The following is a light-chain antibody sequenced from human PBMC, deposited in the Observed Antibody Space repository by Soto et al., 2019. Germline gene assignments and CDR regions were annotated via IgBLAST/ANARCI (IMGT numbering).Light chain of an antibody. J-gene: IGKJ2*01. V-gene: IGKV1-5*03. Sequence: DIQMTQSPSTLSASVGDTVTITCRASQSISNWLAWYQQKPGQAPKLLIHKASTLESGVPSRFSGSGSGTDSTLTISGLQPDAFAPFDCQQYDRFPYTFGQPTKLEIK. CDR3: QQYDRFPYT. CDR2: KAS. CDR1: QSISNW.